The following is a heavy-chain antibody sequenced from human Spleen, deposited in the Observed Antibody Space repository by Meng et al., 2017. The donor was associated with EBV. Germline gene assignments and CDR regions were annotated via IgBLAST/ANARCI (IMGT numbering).Heavy chain of an antibody. Sequence: QVQLVQSGAEVKKPGSSVKFSCKASGGTFSSYAISWVRQAPGQGLEWMGGIIPIFGTANYAQKFQGRVTITADESTSTAYMELSSLRSEDTAVYYCARMGYCSSTSCYWGWFDPWGQGTLVTVAS. V-gene: IGHV1-69*01. CDR3: ARMGYCSSTSCYWGWFDP. CDR2: IIPIFGTA. D-gene: IGHD2-2*01. J-gene: IGHJ5*02. CDR1: GGTFSSYA.